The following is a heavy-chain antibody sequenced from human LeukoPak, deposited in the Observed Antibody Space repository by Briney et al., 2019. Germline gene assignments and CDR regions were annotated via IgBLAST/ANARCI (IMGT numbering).Heavy chain of an antibody. D-gene: IGHD3-22*01. Sequence: GGSLRLSCAASGFTFSRYWIHWVRQAPGKGPVWVSVISTDGSSTRYADSVKGRFTISRDNVKNTLYLQMNSLRAEDTAVYYCAKDHQTMIVVAMTDWGQGTLVTVSS. V-gene: IGHV3-74*01. CDR3: AKDHQTMIVVAMTD. CDR2: ISTDGSST. CDR1: GFTFSRYW. J-gene: IGHJ4*02.